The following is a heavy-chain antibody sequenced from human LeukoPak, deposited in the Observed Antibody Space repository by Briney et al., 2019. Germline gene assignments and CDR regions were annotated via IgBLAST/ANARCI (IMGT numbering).Heavy chain of an antibody. J-gene: IGHJ4*02. Sequence: PGFSLTLSCAASGFTFSSYGMHWVRQAPGKGLEGVAVISYDESNKYYEDSVKRRFTISRDNSKKTLFLQMNRLSADDTAVYYSWTKTSNGDRYFDYWGQGSLVTVSS. CDR3: WTKTSNGDRYFDY. CDR2: ISYDESNK. V-gene: IGHV3-30*03. D-gene: IGHD4-17*01. CDR1: GFTFSSYG.